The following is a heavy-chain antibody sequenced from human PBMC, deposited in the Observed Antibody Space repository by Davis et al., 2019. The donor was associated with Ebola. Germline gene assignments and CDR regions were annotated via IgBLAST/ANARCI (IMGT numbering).Heavy chain of an antibody. D-gene: IGHD1-26*01. CDR2: ISYDGSNK. CDR1: GFTFSSYA. Sequence: GGSLRLSCAASGFTFSSYAMHWVRQAPGKGLEWVAVISYDGSNKYYADSVKGRFTISRDNSKNTLYLQMNSLRAEDTAVYYCARMSGSYCFDYWGQGTLVTVSS. V-gene: IGHV3-30-3*01. CDR3: ARMSGSYCFDY. J-gene: IGHJ4*02.